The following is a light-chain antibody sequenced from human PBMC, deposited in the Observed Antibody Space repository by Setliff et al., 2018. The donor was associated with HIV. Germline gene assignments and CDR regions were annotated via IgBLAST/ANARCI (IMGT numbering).Light chain of an antibody. Sequence: QSALTQPASVSGSPGQSITISCTGTSSDLGSYNLVSWYQQHPGKAPKLMIYEVSKRPSGVSNRFSGSKSGNTASLTISGLQAEDEADYYCCSYAGNFVFVFGGGTKV. CDR2: EVS. CDR3: CSYAGNFVFV. J-gene: IGLJ1*01. V-gene: IGLV2-23*02. CDR1: SSDLGSYNL.